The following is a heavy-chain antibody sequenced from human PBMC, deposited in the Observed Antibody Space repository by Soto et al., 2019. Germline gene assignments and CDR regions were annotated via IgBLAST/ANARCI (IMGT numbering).Heavy chain of an antibody. J-gene: IGHJ4*02. Sequence: SETLSLTCTVSGGSISSGGYYWSWIRQHPGKGLEWIGYIYYSGSTYYNPSLKSRVTISVDTSKNQFSLKLSSVTAADTAVYYCARDWYGDYYFDYWGQGTLVTVSS. V-gene: IGHV4-31*03. CDR2: IYYSGST. CDR1: GGSISSGGYY. CDR3: ARDWYGDYYFDY. D-gene: IGHD4-17*01.